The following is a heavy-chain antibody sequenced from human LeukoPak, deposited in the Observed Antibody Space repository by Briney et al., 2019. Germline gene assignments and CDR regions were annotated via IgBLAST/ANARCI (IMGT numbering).Heavy chain of an antibody. D-gene: IGHD2-21*02. CDR3: AKDGYRDIVVVTAIHYYYGMDV. CDR1: GYTFTSYD. V-gene: IGHV1-8*01. Sequence: ASVKVSCKASGYTFTSYDINWVRQATGQGLEWMGWMNPNSGNTGYAQKFQGRVTMTRNTSISTAYMELSSLRSEDTAVYYCAKDGYRDIVVVTAIHYYYGMDVWGQGTTVTVSS. CDR2: MNPNSGNT. J-gene: IGHJ6*02.